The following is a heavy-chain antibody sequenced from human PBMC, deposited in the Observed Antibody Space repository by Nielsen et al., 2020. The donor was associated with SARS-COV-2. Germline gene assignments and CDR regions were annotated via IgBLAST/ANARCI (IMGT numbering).Heavy chain of an antibody. CDR1: GFTFSRFG. CDR2: ISYDGGSY. CDR3: TKDEEIAVVPAAPDN. Sequence: GESLKISCAASGFTFSRFGMHWVRQAPGKGLEWVALISYDGGSYYYEDSVKGRFTISRDNSKNTLYLQMNSLRVEDTAVYYCTKDEEIAVVPAAPDNWGQGTLVTVSS. D-gene: IGHD2-2*01. J-gene: IGHJ4*02. V-gene: IGHV3-30*18.